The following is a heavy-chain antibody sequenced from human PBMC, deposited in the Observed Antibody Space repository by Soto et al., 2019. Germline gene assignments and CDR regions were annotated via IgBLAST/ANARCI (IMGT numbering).Heavy chain of an antibody. CDR2: ISAYNGNT. Sequence: ASVKVSCKASGYTFTSYGISWVRQAPGQGLEWMGWISAYNGNTNYAQKLKGRVTMTTDTSTSTDYKELRSLRFDDTAVDYWARDIVGGGGAHLFDPWGQGTLVTVSS. D-gene: IGHD2-15*01. V-gene: IGHV1-18*01. J-gene: IGHJ5*02. CDR3: ARDIVGGGGAHLFDP. CDR1: GYTFTSYG.